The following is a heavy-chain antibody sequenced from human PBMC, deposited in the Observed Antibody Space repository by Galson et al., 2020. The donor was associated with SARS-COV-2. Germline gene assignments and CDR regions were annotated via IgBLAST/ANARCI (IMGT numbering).Heavy chain of an antibody. CDR3: ARAPYYGGSIYYYYGMDV. V-gene: IGHV3-11*01. J-gene: IGHJ6*02. Sequence: TGGSLRLSCAASGFTFSDYYISWIRQAPGKGLEWVSYISSSGSTIYYADSVKGRFTISRDNAKNSLYLQMNSLRAEDTAVYYCARAPYYGGSIYYYYGMDVWGQGTTVTVSS. CDR2: ISSSGSTI. CDR1: GFTFSDYY. D-gene: IGHD2-15*01.